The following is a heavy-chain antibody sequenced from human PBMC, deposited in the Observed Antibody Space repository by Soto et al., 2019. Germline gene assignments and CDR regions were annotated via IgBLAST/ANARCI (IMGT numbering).Heavy chain of an antibody. CDR2: IYYIGRA. V-gene: IGHV4-59*01. CDR3: ASQYLGRSSSSSFDP. CDR1: GGSLNNYY. Sequence: TSDTLSHSCRVSGGSLNNYYWRWIRQPPGKGLEWIGYIYYIGRANYNPSLTSRVTMSLDTSKTQFSLKLSSVTTADTAVYYCASQYLGRSSSSSFDPWGQGTLVTVSS. J-gene: IGHJ5*02. D-gene: IGHD6-6*01.